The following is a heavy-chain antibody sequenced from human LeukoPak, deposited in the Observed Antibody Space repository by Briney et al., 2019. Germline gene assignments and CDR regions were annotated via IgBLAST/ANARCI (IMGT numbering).Heavy chain of an antibody. J-gene: IGHJ4*02. CDR2: IYSGGRM. CDR1: GFTVSSNY. CDR3: ARGDRAASGYDY. V-gene: IGHV3-66*01. D-gene: IGHD3-22*01. Sequence: GGSLRLSCAASGFTVSSNYMNWVRQAPGKGLEWVSVIYSGGRMYYADSVKGRFIISRDNSKNTLYLQMNSLRAEDTAVYYCARGDRAASGYDYWGQGTLVTVSS.